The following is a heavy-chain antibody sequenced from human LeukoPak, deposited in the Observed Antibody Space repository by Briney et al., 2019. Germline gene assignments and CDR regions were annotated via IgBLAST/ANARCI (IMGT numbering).Heavy chain of an antibody. CDR2: ISDSGGAT. V-gene: IGHV3-23*01. J-gene: IGHJ4*02. D-gene: IGHD3-22*01. CDR3: AKDHGWLSRD. Sequence: GSLRLSCAASGFTFSSYAMSWVRQAPGKGPEWVSGISDSGGATHYADSVKGRFTVSRDDSKNTLYLQMNSLRAEDTAVYYCAKDHGWLSRDWGQGTLVTVSS. CDR1: GFTFSSYA.